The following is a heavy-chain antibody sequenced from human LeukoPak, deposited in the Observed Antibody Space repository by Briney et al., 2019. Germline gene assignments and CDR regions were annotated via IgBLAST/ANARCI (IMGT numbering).Heavy chain of an antibody. Sequence: SQTLSLTCTVSGGSISSGGYYWSWIRQHPGKGLEWIGYIYYSGSTNYNPSLKSRVTISVDTSKNQFSLKLSSVAAADTAVYYCARHILGDTDSAFDYWGQGTLVTVSS. CDR1: GGSISSGGYY. CDR2: IYYSGST. D-gene: IGHD3-10*02. CDR3: ARHILGDTDSAFDY. J-gene: IGHJ4*02. V-gene: IGHV4-31*03.